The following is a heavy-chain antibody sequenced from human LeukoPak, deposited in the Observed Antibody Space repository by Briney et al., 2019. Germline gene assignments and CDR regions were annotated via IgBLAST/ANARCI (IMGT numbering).Heavy chain of an antibody. V-gene: IGHV4-34*01. J-gene: IGHJ4*02. CDR1: GGSFSGYY. CDR2: INHSGST. Sequence: SETLSLTCAVYGGSFSGYYWSWIRQPPGKGLEWIGEINHSGSTNYNPSLKSRVTISVDTSKNQFSLKLSSVTAADTAVYYCARGYVDTAMATFLYYFDYWGQRTLVTVSS. D-gene: IGHD5-18*01. CDR3: ARGYVDTAMATFLYYFDY.